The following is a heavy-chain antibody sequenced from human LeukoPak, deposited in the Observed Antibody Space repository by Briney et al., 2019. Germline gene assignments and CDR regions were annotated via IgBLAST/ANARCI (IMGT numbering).Heavy chain of an antibody. CDR3: ARVSGSYRLFDY. CDR1: GGTFSSYA. CDR2: IIPIFGTA. D-gene: IGHD1-26*01. Sequence: ASVKVSCKASGGTFSSYAISWVRQAPGQGLEWMGGIIPIFGTANYAQKFQGRVTITTDKSTSTAYMELSSLRSEDTAVYYCARVSGSYRLFDYWGQGTLVTVSS. V-gene: IGHV1-69*05. J-gene: IGHJ4*02.